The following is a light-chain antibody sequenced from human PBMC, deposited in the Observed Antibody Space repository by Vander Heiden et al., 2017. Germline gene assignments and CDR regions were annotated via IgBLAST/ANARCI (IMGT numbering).Light chain of an antibody. CDR3: QHYNNLPYT. V-gene: IGKV1-5*03. CDR1: QSISIW. CDR2: KAS. Sequence: DIQLTQSPSTLSASAGDRVTITCRASQSISIWLAWYQQKPGQAPNLLIYKASNLETGVPSRFSGSGSGTDFTLTISSLQPEDVATYYCQHYNNLPYTFGQGTKLEIK. J-gene: IGKJ2*01.